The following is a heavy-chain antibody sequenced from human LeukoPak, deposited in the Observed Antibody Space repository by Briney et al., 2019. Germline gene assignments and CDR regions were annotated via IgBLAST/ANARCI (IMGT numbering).Heavy chain of an antibody. J-gene: IGHJ4*02. V-gene: IGHV4-61*02. CDR2: IYTSGST. CDR3: ARDSRSDYDSSGYYVDHYFDY. D-gene: IGHD3-22*01. Sequence: SETLSLTCTVSGGSISSGSYYWSWIRQPAGKGLEWIGRIYTSGSTNYNPSLKSRVTISVDTSKNQFSLKLSSVTAANTAVYYCARDSRSDYDSSGYYVDHYFDYWGQGTLVTVSS. CDR1: GGSISSGSYY.